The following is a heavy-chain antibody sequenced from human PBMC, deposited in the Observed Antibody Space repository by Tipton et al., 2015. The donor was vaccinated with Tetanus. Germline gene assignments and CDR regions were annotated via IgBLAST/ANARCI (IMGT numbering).Heavy chain of an antibody. CDR2: ISGSSSTI. Sequence: SLRLSCAASGFTFRSYTLNWVRQAPGKGLEWVACISGSSSTIYYTDSVKGRFTVSRDNAKNSVYLQMTSLRVEDTAVYFCARVHVGLTEPCDYWGQGILVTVSS. J-gene: IGHJ4*02. CDR3: ARVHVGLTEPCDY. V-gene: IGHV3-21*01. CDR1: GFTFRSYT. D-gene: IGHD3-9*01.